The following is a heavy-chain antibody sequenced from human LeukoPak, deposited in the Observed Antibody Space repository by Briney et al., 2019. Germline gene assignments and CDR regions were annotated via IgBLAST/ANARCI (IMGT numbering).Heavy chain of an antibody. D-gene: IGHD3/OR15-3a*01. J-gene: IGHJ4*02. CDR3: AKVQWTGIFYQSPFDF. Sequence: PGGPLRLSCSASAFTFSNFAMHWVRQAPGEGLESVSAISSNGDSTYYADSVRGRFTISRDNSKNTLYLQMSSLRAEDTAVYYCAKVQWTGIFYQSPFDFWGQGTLVTVSS. V-gene: IGHV3-64D*06. CDR2: ISSNGDST. CDR1: AFTFSNFA.